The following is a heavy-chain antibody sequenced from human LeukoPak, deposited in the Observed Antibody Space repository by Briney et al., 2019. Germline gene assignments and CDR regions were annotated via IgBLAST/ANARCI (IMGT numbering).Heavy chain of an antibody. J-gene: IGHJ4*02. Sequence: GGSLRLSCAASGFTFNNYFTHWVRQAPGKGLVWVSRITSDGSGTNYADSAKGRFTISRDNAKNTLYLQMNSLRVEDTAVYYCVNLGYCTTSSCQPWGQGTLVTVSS. CDR1: GFTFNNYF. V-gene: IGHV3-74*01. D-gene: IGHD2-2*01. CDR2: ITSDGSGT. CDR3: VNLGYCTTSSCQP.